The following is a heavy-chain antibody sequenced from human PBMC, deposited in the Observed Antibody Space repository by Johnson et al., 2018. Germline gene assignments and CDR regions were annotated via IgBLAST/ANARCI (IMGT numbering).Heavy chain of an antibody. CDR2: IKSKTDGGTT. CDR3: ARDWYGGFDP. Sequence: VQLQESGGELVKPGGSLRLSCAASGFTFSNAWMSWVRQAPGKGLEWVGRIKSKTDGGTTDYAAPVKCRFTISRDDTKNTLYLQMNSLRAEDTAVYYCARDWYGGFDPWGQGTLVTVSS. D-gene: IGHD3-10*01. V-gene: IGHV3-15*05. CDR1: GFTFSNAW. J-gene: IGHJ5*02.